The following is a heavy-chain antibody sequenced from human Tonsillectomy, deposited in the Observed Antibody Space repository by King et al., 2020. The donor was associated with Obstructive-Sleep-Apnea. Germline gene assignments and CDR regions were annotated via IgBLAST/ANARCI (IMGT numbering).Heavy chain of an antibody. V-gene: IGHV3-23*04. J-gene: IGHJ4*02. Sequence: EVQLVESGGGLVQPGGSLRLSCAASGFTFSSYAMSWVRQAPGKGLEWVSAISGSGGSTYYADSVKGRFTISRDNSKNTLYLQMNSLRAEDTAVYYCAKAQYKAIAAAGTGDYWGQGTLVTVSS. D-gene: IGHD6-13*01. CDR1: GFTFSSYA. CDR3: AKAQYKAIAAAGTGDY. CDR2: ISGSGGST.